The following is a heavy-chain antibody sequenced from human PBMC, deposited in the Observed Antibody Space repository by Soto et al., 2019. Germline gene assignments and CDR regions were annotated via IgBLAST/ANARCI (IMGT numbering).Heavy chain of an antibody. D-gene: IGHD6-13*01. J-gene: IGHJ6*02. V-gene: IGHV3-23*01. CDR1: GFAFSTYA. CDR2: ISGSGGSS. Sequence: EVQLLESGGALEHPGGSLRLSCAASGFAFSTYAMTWVRQAPGKGLEWVSVISGSGGSSYYAASVKGRFTISRDNSKNTLYLQMNGLGAEDTALYYCAKVTKRAAAGRYEYYKYGMDVWGQGTTVTVSS. CDR3: AKVTKRAAAGRYEYYKYGMDV.